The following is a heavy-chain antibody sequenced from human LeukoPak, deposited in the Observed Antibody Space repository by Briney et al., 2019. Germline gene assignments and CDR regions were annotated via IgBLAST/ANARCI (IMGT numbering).Heavy chain of an antibody. J-gene: IGHJ3*02. D-gene: IGHD3-22*01. CDR1: GGSFSGYY. CDR2: INHSGST. CDR3: ARLGYYYGSAINAFDI. Sequence: SETLSLTCAVYGGSFSGYYWSWIRQPPGKGLEWIGEINHSGSTNYNPSLKSRVTISVDTSKNQFSLKLSSVTAADTAVYYCARLGYYYGSAINAFDIWGQGTMVTVSS. V-gene: IGHV4-34*01.